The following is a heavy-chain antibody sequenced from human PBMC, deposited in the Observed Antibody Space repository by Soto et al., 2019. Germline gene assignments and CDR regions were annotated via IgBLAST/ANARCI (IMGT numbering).Heavy chain of an antibody. Sequence: EVQLLESGGGLVQPGGSLRLSCAASGFTFSSYAMSWVRQAPGKGLEWVSTISGSGAGTYYAGSVKGRFTISRDNSKNTLCLQMNSLRAEDTALYYFAKESDSGGYYTGYWGQGTLVTVSS. J-gene: IGHJ4*02. CDR2: ISGSGAGT. V-gene: IGHV3-23*01. D-gene: IGHD3-10*01. CDR1: GFTFSSYA. CDR3: AKESDSGGYYTGY.